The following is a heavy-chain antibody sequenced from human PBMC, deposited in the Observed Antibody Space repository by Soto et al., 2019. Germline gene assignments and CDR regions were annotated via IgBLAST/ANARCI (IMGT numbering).Heavy chain of an antibody. J-gene: IGHJ6*02. Sequence: SCPTLVNPTQTLTLTCTFSGFSLSTSGVGVGWIRQPPGKALEWLALIYWNDDKRYSPSLKSRLTITKDTSKNQVVLTMTNMDPVDTATYYCAHRHGVVTGMDVWGQGTPVTVYS. CDR3: AHRHGVVTGMDV. CDR2: IYWNDDK. V-gene: IGHV2-5*01. CDR1: GFSLSTSGVG. D-gene: IGHD2-15*01.